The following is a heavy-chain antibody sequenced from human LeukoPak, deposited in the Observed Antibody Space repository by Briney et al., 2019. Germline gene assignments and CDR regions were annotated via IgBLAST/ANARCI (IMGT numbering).Heavy chain of an antibody. V-gene: IGHV3-23*01. J-gene: IGHJ4*02. CDR2: ISGSGGST. Sequence: GGSLRLSCAASGFTFSSYGMSWVRQAPGKGLEWVSAISGSGGSTYYADSVKGRFTISRDNSKNTLYLQMNSLRAEDTAVYYCATLTMVWGVIKIRPRYFDYWGQGTLVTVSS. D-gene: IGHD3-10*01. CDR3: ATLTMVWGVIKIRPRYFDY. CDR1: GFTFSSYG.